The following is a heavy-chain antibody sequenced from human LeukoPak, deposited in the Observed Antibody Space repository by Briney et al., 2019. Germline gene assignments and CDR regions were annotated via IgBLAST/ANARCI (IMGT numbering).Heavy chain of an antibody. V-gene: IGHV1-69*01. D-gene: IGHD3-22*01. J-gene: IGHJ4*02. Sequence: GSSVKVSCKASGGTSSSYAISWVRQAPGQGLEWMGGIIPIFGTANYAQKFQGRVTITADESTSTAYMELSSLRSEDTAVYYCASSDDTYETHDYWGQGTLVTVSS. CDR3: ASSDDTYETHDY. CDR2: IIPIFGTA. CDR1: GGTSSSYA.